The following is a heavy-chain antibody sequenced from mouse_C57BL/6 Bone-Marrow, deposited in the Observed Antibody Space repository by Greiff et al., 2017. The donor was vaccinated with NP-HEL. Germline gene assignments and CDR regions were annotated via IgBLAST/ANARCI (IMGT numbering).Heavy chain of an antibody. D-gene: IGHD1-1*01. J-gene: IGHJ2*01. CDR3: TPSSFTTRVDY. V-gene: IGHV14-4*01. CDR1: GFNIKDDY. CDR2: IDPENGDT. Sequence: VQLQQSGAELVRPGASVKLSCTASGFNIKDDYMHWVKQRPEQGLEWIGWIDPENGDTEYASKFQGKATITADTSSHTSYLTLSSLTSEDTAVYYCTPSSFTTRVDYWGQGTTLTVSS.